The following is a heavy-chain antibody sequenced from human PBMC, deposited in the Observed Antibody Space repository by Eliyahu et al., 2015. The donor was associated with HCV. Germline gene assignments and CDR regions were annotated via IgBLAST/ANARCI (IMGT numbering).Heavy chain of an antibody. V-gene: IGHV4-34*01. CDR1: GGSXSGYY. Sequence: QVQLQQWGAGLLKPSETLSLTXXVYGGSXSGYYWSWXRQPPGKGLEXIGEINHSGSTNYNPSLKSRVTISVDTSKNQFXLKLSSVTAADTAVYYCARGGGVVVAATEFVVVWFDPWGQGTLVTVSS. CDR3: ARGGGVVVAATEFVVVWFDP. J-gene: IGHJ5*02. CDR2: INHSGST. D-gene: IGHD2-15*01.